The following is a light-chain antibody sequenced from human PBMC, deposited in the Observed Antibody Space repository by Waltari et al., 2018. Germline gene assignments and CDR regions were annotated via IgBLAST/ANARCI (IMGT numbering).Light chain of an antibody. V-gene: IGLV1-44*01. J-gene: IGLJ3*02. Sequence: QSVLTQPPSASGTPGQRVTISCSGSSSNIGSNPVNWYQQLPGTAPKLLIYSNNQRPSGVPDRFSGSKSGTSASLAISGLQSEDEADYYCAAWDDSLQGWVFGGGTTLTVL. CDR2: SNN. CDR3: AAWDDSLQGWV. CDR1: SSNIGSNP.